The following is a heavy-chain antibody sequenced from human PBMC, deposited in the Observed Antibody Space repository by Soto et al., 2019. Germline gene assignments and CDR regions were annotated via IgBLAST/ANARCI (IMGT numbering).Heavy chain of an antibody. CDR2: ISAYNGNT. V-gene: IGHV1-18*01. CDR3: ARLGAARSPYWYFDL. CDR1: GYTFTSYG. D-gene: IGHD6-6*01. J-gene: IGHJ2*01. Sequence: GASVKVSCKASGYTFTSYGISWVRQAPGQGLEWMGWISAYNGNTNYAQKLQGRVTMTTDTSTSTAYMELRSLRSDDTAVYYCARLGAARSPYWYFDLWGRGTLVTVSS.